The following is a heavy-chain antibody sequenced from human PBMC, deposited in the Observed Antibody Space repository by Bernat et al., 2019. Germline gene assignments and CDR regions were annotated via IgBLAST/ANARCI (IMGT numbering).Heavy chain of an antibody. CDR3: AREGGYCSGGRCYSNGFDY. CDR1: GFTFSDYY. D-gene: IGHD2-15*01. V-gene: IGHV3-11*06. Sequence: QVQLVESGGGLVKPGGSLRLSCAASGFTFSDYYMSWIRQAPGKGLEWVSYISSSSSYTNYADSVKGRFTISRDNSKNTLYLQMNSLRAEDTAVYYCAREGGYCSGGRCYSNGFDYWGQGTLVTVSS. J-gene: IGHJ4*02. CDR2: ISSSSSYT.